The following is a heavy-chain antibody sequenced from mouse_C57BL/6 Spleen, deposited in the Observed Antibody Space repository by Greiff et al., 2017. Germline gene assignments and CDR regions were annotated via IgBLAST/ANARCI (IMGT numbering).Heavy chain of an antibody. V-gene: IGHV1-62-2*01. CDR2: FYPGSGSI. CDR1: GYTFTEYT. CDR3: ARHTDSSGYEYYAMDY. Sequence: VKLMESGAELVKPGASVKLSCKASGYTFTEYTIHWVKQRSGQGLEWLGWFYPGSGSIKYNEKFKDKATLTADKSSSTVYMELSRLTSEDSAGYICARHTDSSGYEYYAMDYWGQGTSVTVSS. J-gene: IGHJ4*01. D-gene: IGHD3-2*02.